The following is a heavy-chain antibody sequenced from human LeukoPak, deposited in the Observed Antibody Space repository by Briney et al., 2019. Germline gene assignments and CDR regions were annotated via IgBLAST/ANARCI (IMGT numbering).Heavy chain of an antibody. Sequence: GGPLTLSCAASGFTLSSYEMNWVRPAPGEGLEGVSYISSSGSTIYYADSVKGRFTISRDNAKNSLYLQMNSLRAEDTAVYYCAELGITMIGGVWGKGTTVTISS. CDR2: ISSSGSTI. V-gene: IGHV3-48*03. CDR3: AELGITMIGGV. D-gene: IGHD3-10*02. J-gene: IGHJ6*04. CDR1: GFTLSSYE.